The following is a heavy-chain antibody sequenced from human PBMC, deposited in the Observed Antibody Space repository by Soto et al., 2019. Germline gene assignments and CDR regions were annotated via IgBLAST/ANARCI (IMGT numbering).Heavy chain of an antibody. V-gene: IGHV3-23*01. D-gene: IGHD3-10*01. CDR2: ISGGGDNT. CDR3: AKDLIRVREMHV. Sequence: PGGSLRLSCAASGFTFSSYAMSWVRQAPGKGLEWVSVISGGGDNTYYADAVKGRFTISRDNAQTTLYLQMNSLRAEDTAVYYCAKDLIRVREMHVSGKATTVTVSS. CDR1: GFTFSSYA. J-gene: IGHJ6*04.